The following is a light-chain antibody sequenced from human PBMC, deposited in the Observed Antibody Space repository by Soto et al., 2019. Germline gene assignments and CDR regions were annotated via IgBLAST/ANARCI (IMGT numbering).Light chain of an antibody. Sequence: EILLTQSPSTLSVSPGERVTLSCRASQNLHSFLNWYQQRPGQAPRPLIYDGSKRAAGVPERISGDGSGTDYTLTISSLEPEDFALYYCQQRTRWPMTFGQGTRLEIK. J-gene: IGKJ5*01. V-gene: IGKV3-11*01. CDR2: DGS. CDR3: QQRTRWPMT. CDR1: QNLHSF.